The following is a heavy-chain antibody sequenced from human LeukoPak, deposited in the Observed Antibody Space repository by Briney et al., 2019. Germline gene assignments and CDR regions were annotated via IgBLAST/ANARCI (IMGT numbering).Heavy chain of an antibody. J-gene: IGHJ4*02. Sequence: GGSLRLSCAASGFTFSSYAMHWVRQAPGKGLEWVAVISYDGSNKYYADSVKGRFTISRDNSKNTLYLQMNSLRAEDTAVYYCASGLWGELPSHFDYWGQGTLVTVPS. CDR3: ASGLWGELPSHFDY. D-gene: IGHD1-26*01. CDR1: GFTFSSYA. CDR2: ISYDGSNK. V-gene: IGHV3-30-3*01.